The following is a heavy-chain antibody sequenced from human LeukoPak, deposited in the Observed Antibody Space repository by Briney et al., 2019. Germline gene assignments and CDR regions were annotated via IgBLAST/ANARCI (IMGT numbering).Heavy chain of an antibody. Sequence: PGGSLRLSCAASGFTVSSNYMSWVRQAPGKGLEWVSVIYSGGSTYYADSVKGRFTISRDNSKNTLYLQMNSLRAEDTAVYYCAKNPVLRFLEWLLYFSYFDYWGQGTLVTVSS. CDR2: IYSGGST. D-gene: IGHD3-3*01. V-gene: IGHV3-53*01. CDR1: GFTVSSNY. CDR3: AKNPVLRFLEWLLYFSYFDY. J-gene: IGHJ4*02.